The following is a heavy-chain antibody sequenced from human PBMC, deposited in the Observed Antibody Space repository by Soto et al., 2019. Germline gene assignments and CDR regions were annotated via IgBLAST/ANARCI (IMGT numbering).Heavy chain of an antibody. V-gene: IGHV3-48*03. CDR2: ISSSGSTI. J-gene: IGHJ4*02. CDR3: ATHSSGWLKVDY. CDR1: GFTFSSYE. D-gene: IGHD6-19*01. Sequence: EVQLMESGGGLVQPGGSLRLSCAASGFTFSSYEMNWVRQAPGKGLEWVSYISSSGSTIYYADSVKGRFTISRDNAKNSLYLQMNSLRAEDTAVYYCATHSSGWLKVDYWGQGTLVTVSS.